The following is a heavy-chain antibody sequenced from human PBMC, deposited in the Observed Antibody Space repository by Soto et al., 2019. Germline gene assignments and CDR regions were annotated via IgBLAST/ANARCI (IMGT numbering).Heavy chain of an antibody. J-gene: IGHJ4*02. CDR2: ITGSGAST. Sequence: GGSLRLSCAASGFTFTTYTMSWVRQAPGKGLEWVSAITGSGASTYYADSVKGRFTISRDNSKNTLYLQMNSLGAEDTAVYYCAKNSAATIRVGYDYWGQGTLVTVSS. V-gene: IGHV3-23*01. D-gene: IGHD5-12*01. CDR3: AKNSAATIRVGYDY. CDR1: GFTFTTYT.